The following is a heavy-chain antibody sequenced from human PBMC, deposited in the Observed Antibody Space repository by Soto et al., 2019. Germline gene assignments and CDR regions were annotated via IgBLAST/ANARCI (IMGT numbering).Heavy chain of an antibody. D-gene: IGHD3-10*01. CDR1: GGSISSYY. V-gene: IGHV4-59*08. CDR3: ARLPDVMVREFYFDS. Sequence: PSETLSLTCTVSGGSISSYYWSWIRQPPGKGLEWIGYIYYSGSTNYNPSLKSRVTISVDTSNNQFSLRVTSVTAADTAVYYCARLPDVMVREFYFDSWGQGTLVTVSS. CDR2: IYYSGST. J-gene: IGHJ4*02.